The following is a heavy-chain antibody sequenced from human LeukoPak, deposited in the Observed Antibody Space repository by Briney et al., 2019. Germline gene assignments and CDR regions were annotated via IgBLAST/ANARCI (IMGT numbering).Heavy chain of an antibody. CDR2: INHSGST. CDR3: ARGRGVGTGTSLFDY. V-gene: IGHV4-34*01. CDR1: GGSFSGYY. D-gene: IGHD1-1*01. Sequence: SETLSLTCAVYGGSFSGYYWSWVRQPPGKGLEWIGEINHSGSTNYNPSLKSRVTISVDTSKNQFSLKLSSVTAADTAVYYCARGRGVGTGTSLFDYWGQGTLVTVSS. J-gene: IGHJ4*02.